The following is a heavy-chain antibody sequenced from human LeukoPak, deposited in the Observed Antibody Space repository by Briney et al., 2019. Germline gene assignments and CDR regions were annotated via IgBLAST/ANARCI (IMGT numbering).Heavy chain of an antibody. V-gene: IGHV4-59*01. CDR2: IYYSGST. D-gene: IGHD6-13*01. J-gene: IGHJ3*02. CDR1: GGSISSYY. CDR3: ARDRSWRYSSSNAFDI. Sequence: SETLSLTCTVSGGSISSYYWSWIRQPPGKGLEWIGYIYYSGSTNYNPSLKSRVTISVDTSKNQFSLKLSSVTAADTAVYYCARDRSWRYSSSNAFDIWGQGTMVTVSS.